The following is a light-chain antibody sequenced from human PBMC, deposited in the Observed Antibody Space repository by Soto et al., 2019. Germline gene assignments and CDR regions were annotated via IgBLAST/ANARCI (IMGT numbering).Light chain of an antibody. CDR1: QSVSGN. CDR3: QHYNGWSAWT. CDR2: GAS. J-gene: IGKJ1*01. V-gene: IGKV3-15*01. Sequence: EIVMTQSPATLSVSPGERATLSCRASQSVSGNLAWYQQKPGQSPRLLIYGASTRAIGIPARFSGSGSGTEFTLTLSSLQSEDFAVYYCQHYNGWSAWTFGQGTKVEV.